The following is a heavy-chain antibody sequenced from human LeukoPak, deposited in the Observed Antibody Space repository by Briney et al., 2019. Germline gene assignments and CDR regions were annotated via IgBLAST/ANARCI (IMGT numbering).Heavy chain of an antibody. CDR2: IKSKTEGGTT. CDR1: GFTFSNAW. V-gene: IGHV3-15*01. Sequence: GGSLRPSCAASGFTFSNAWMSWVRQAPGKGLEWVGRIKSKTEGGTTDYAAPVKGRFTISRDDSKNTLYLQMNSLKTEDTAMYYCTRRSTIWGRGTRVTVSS. CDR3: TRRSTI. D-gene: IGHD5-24*01. J-gene: IGHJ4*02.